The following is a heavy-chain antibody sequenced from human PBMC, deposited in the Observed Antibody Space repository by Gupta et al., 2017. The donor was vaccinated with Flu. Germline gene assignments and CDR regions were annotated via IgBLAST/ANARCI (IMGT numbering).Heavy chain of an antibody. CDR2: MNPNSGNT. Sequence: QVQPVQSGAEVKKPGASVKVSCKASGYTFTSYDINWVRPATGQGLEWMGWMNPNSGNTGYAQKFQGRVTMTRNTSISTAYMELSSLRSEDTAVYYCARVYCSGGSCYLDDYWGQGTLVTVSS. CDR1: GYTFTSYD. V-gene: IGHV1-8*01. J-gene: IGHJ4*02. D-gene: IGHD2-15*01. CDR3: ARVYCSGGSCYLDDY.